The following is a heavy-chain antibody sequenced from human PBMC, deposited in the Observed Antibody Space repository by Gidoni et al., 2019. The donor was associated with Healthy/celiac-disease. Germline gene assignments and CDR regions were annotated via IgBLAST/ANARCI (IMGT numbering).Heavy chain of an antibody. J-gene: IGHJ4*02. Sequence: VRQAPGKGLEWVPYISSSSSYIYYADSVKGRFTISRDNAKNSLYLQMNSLRAEDTAVYYCASYYGSGVFDYWGQGTLVTVSS. V-gene: IGHV3-21*01. D-gene: IGHD3-10*01. CDR2: ISSSSSYI. CDR3: ASYYGSGVFDY.